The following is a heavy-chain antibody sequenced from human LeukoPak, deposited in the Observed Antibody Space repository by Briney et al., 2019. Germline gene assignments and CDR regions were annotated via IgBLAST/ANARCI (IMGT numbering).Heavy chain of an antibody. V-gene: IGHV1-24*01. D-gene: IGHD3-10*01. Sequence: ASVKVSCKASGYTFTSYGIFWVRQAPGKGLEWMGGFDPEDGETIYAQKFQGRVTMTEDTSTDTAYMELSSLRSEDTAVYYCATNTYYYGSGSYSWGQGTLVTVSS. J-gene: IGHJ4*02. CDR2: FDPEDGET. CDR1: GYTFTSYG. CDR3: ATNTYYYGSGSYS.